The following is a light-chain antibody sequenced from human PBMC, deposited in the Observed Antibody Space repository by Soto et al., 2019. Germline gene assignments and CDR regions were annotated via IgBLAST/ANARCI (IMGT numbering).Light chain of an antibody. Sequence: EIVMTQSPVTLSVSPGERATLSCRASQSVSSNLAWYQQKPGQAPSLLIYGAFTRATGIPARFSGTGSGTEFTLTISSLQSEDSALYYCQQYGSSPTFGQGTKVDIK. V-gene: IGKV3-15*01. CDR2: GAF. CDR1: QSVSSN. CDR3: QQYGSSPT. J-gene: IGKJ1*01.